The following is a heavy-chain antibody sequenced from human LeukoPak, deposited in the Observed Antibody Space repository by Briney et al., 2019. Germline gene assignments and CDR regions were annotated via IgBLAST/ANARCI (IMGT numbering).Heavy chain of an antibody. CDR2: ISSSSSYI. CDR1: GFTFSSYA. J-gene: IGHJ4*02. D-gene: IGHD3-3*01. CDR3: ARDHAGITIFGVVITEFDY. V-gene: IGHV3-21*01. Sequence: GGSLRLSCAASGFTFSSYAMHWVRQAPGKGLEWVSSISSSSSYIYYADSVKGRFTISRDNAKNSLYLQMNSLRAEDTAVYYCARDHAGITIFGVVITEFDYWGQGTLVTVSS.